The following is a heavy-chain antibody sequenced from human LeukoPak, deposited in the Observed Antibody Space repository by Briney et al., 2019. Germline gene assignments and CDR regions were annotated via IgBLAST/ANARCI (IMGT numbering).Heavy chain of an antibody. Sequence: PSETLSLTCAVSGGSISSGNWWSWVRQPPGKGLEWIGEIYHTGSTNYNPSLKSRVTISVDKSNNQFSLKLSSVTAAVTAVYYCARGGSWSFDYWGQGTLVSVSS. CDR1: GGSISSGNW. CDR3: ARGGSWSFDY. V-gene: IGHV4-4*02. D-gene: IGHD6-13*01. J-gene: IGHJ4*02. CDR2: IYHTGST.